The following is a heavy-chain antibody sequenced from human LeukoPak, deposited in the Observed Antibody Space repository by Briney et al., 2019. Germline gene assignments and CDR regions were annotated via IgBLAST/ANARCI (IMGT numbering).Heavy chain of an antibody. CDR1: GYTFTSYG. CDR2: ISAYNGNT. CDR3: ARGGITGTTRGPTRLNDAFDI. V-gene: IGHV1-18*01. Sequence: GASVKVSCKASGYTFTSYGISWVRQAPGQGLEWMGWISAYNGNTNYAQKLQGRVTMTTDTSTSTAYMELSSLRSEDTAVYYCARGGITGTTRGPTRLNDAFDIWGQGTMVTVSS. J-gene: IGHJ3*02. D-gene: IGHD1-20*01.